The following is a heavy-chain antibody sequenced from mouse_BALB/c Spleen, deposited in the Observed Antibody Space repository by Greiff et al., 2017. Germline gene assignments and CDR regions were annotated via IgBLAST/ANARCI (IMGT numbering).Heavy chain of an antibody. J-gene: IGHJ3*01. CDR1: GFSLTSYG. Sequence: VKLQESGPGLVAPSQSLSITCTVSGFSLTSYGVHWVRQPPGKGLEWLGVIWAGGSTNYNSALMSRLSISKDNSKSQVFLKMNSLQTDDTAMYYCARGGEGRFAYWGQGTLVTVSA. CDR3: ARGGEGRFAY. V-gene: IGHV2-9*02. CDR2: IWAGGST.